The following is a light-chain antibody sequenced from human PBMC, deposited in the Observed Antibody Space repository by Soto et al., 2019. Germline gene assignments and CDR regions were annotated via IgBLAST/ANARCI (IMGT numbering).Light chain of an antibody. CDR2: EVS. J-gene: IGLJ2*01. Sequence: QSVLTQPPSASGSPGQSVTISCTGTSSDVGGYNYVSWYQQHPGKAPKLLIYEVSKRPSGIPDRFSGSTSGNTSSLTVYGLQAEDEADYYCSSYAGSNNLVFGGGTKVTVL. CDR1: SSDVGGYNY. V-gene: IGLV2-8*01. CDR3: SSYAGSNNLV.